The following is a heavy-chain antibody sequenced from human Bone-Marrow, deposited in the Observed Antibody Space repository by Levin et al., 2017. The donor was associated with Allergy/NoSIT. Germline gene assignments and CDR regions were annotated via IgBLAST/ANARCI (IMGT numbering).Heavy chain of an antibody. V-gene: IGHV4-34*01. J-gene: IGHJ5*02. CDR3: ARGCSYIAVAGRGWFDP. D-gene: IGHD6-19*01. CDR2: INHSGST. Sequence: SETLSLTCAVYGGSFSGYYWSWIRQPPGKGLEWIGEINHSGSTNYNPSLKSRVTISVDTSKNQFSPKLSSVTAADTAVYYCARGCSYIAVAGRGWFDPWGQGTLVTVSS. CDR1: GGSFSGYY.